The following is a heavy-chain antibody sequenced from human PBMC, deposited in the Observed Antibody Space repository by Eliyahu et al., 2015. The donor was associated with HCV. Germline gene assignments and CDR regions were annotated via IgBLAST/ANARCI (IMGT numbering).Heavy chain of an antibody. CDR3: AKDALAIHDAFDI. V-gene: IGHV3-30*18. D-gene: IGHD2-21*01. J-gene: IGHJ3*02. CDR1: GFTFSSYG. CDR2: ISYDGSNK. Sequence: QVQLVESGGGVVQPGRSLRLSCAAXGFTFSSYGMHWVRQAPGKGLEWVAVISYDGSNKYYADSVKGRFTISRDNSKNTLYLQMNSLRAEDTAVYYCAKDALAIHDAFDIWGQGTMVTVSS.